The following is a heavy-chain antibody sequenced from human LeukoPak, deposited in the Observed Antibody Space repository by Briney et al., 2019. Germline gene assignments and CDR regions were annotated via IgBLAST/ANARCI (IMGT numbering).Heavy chain of an antibody. CDR1: GGSISSYY. Sequence: PSETLSLTCTVSGGSISSYYWSWIRQPTGKGLEWIGYIYYSGSTNYNPSLKSRVTISVDTSKNQFSLKLSSVTAADTAVYYCARQSGSYFIFDYWGQGTLVTVSS. CDR2: IYYSGST. V-gene: IGHV4-59*08. D-gene: IGHD1-26*01. CDR3: ARQSGSYFIFDY. J-gene: IGHJ4*02.